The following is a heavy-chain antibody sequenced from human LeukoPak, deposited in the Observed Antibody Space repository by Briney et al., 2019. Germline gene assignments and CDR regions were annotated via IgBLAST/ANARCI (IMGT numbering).Heavy chain of an antibody. Sequence: PSETLSLTCDVYGGSFSGYYWSWIRQPPGKGLEWIGEINHRGSTNYNPSLKSRVTISVDTSKNQLSLRLNSVTAADTAVYYCARGNLWDYRRYYYYMDVWGKGTTVTVSS. CDR2: INHRGST. J-gene: IGHJ6*03. V-gene: IGHV4-34*01. CDR1: GGSFSGYY. D-gene: IGHD4-11*01. CDR3: ARGNLWDYRRYYYYMDV.